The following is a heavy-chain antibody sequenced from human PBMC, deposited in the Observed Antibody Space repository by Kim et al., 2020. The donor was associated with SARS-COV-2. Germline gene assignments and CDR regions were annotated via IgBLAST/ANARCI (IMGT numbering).Heavy chain of an antibody. V-gene: IGHV3-11*01. CDR2: GSSI. CDR3: VREPAY. Sequence: GSSINYADSGNGRFTISRDNAKKALSLQMNSLTPEDTAVYYCVREPAYWGQGTLVTVSS. J-gene: IGHJ4*02.